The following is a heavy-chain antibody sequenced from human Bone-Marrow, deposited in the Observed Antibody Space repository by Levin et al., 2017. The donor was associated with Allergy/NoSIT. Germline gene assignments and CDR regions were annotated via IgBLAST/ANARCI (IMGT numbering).Heavy chain of an antibody. D-gene: IGHD2-8*02. CDR3: ARGIIGDVRVAHKEAFDI. Sequence: GGSLRLSCTVSGFSFSIYSINWVRQAPGRGLEWVSSISSSGSDMYYVDSVKGRFTISRDNAKNSLTLQMNSLRAEDTAVYYCARGIIGDVRVAHKEAFDIWGQGTMVSVSS. J-gene: IGHJ3*02. V-gene: IGHV3-21*01. CDR2: ISSSGSDM. CDR1: GFSFSIYS.